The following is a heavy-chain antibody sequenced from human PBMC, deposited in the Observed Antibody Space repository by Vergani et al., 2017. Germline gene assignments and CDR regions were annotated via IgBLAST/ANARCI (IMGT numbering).Heavy chain of an antibody. D-gene: IGHD3-22*01. CDR3: AIVTEYYDSSGYYLDY. Sequence: QVQLVQSGSEVRKPGASVKVSCQVSGYSLTELTIHWVRQAPGKGLEWMGGLDPEHGEVTFAHHIQGRVTMNEDRSTDTAYMELGSLRPEDTALYYCAIVTEYYDSSGYYLDYWGQGTLVTVSS. J-gene: IGHJ4*02. V-gene: IGHV1-24*01. CDR2: LDPEHGEV. CDR1: GYSLTELT.